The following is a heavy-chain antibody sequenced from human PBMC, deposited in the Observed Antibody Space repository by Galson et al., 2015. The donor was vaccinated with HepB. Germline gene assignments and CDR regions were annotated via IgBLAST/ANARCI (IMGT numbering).Heavy chain of an antibody. V-gene: IGHV3-33*01. D-gene: IGHD6-19*01. CDR1: GFTFSNFA. J-gene: IGHJ2*01. CDR2: IWYDGNNK. CDR3: ARDSAGNPLAVNWYFDL. Sequence: SLRLSCAASGFTFSNFAIHWVRQAPGKGLEWVAVIWYDGNNKYYTDSVKGRFTISRDNSKNTLYLQMNSLRPEDTAVYYCARDSAGNPLAVNWYFDLWGRGALVTVSS.